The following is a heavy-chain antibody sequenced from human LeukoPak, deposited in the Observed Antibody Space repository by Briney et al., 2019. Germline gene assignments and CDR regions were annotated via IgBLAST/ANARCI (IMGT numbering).Heavy chain of an antibody. CDR1: GFTFSDYD. CDR2: ISGLSSYT. CDR3: GRAFPPLRTSSAGDL. D-gene: IGHD3-16*01. J-gene: IGHJ4*02. Sequence: GGSLRLSCSASGFTFSDYDMNWVRQAPGKGLEWVSSISGLSSYTYYAESVKGRFSISRDNAKNSLYLQMNSLGAEDTATYYCGRAFPPLRTSSAGDLWGQGILVTVSS. V-gene: IGHV3-21*01.